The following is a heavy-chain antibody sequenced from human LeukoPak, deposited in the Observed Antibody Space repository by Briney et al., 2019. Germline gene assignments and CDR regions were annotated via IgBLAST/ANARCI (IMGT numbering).Heavy chain of an antibody. CDR3: ARGGGYDFWSGYGTYYFDY. CDR2: IYHNGNT. J-gene: IGHJ4*02. V-gene: IGHV4-38-2*02. Sequence: SETLSLTCTVSGYSFRSGFYWGWIRQPPGKGLEWIGTIYHNGNTYYNPSPKSRVTISVDTSKNQFSLKLSSVTAADTAVYYCARGGGYDFWSGYGTYYFDYWGQGTLVTVSS. CDR1: GYSFRSGFY. D-gene: IGHD3-3*01.